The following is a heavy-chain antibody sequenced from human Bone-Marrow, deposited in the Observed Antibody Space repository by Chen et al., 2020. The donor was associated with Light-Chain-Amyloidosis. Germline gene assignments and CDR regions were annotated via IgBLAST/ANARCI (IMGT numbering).Heavy chain of an antibody. CDR3: ARSLLGYCSSTSCRSFDY. V-gene: IGHV4-39*01. D-gene: IGHD2-2*01. Sequence: QLQLQESGPGLVKPSETLSLTCTVSGGSISSSSYYWGWIRQPPGKGLKWIGSIYYSGSTYYNPSLKSRVTISVDTSKYQFSLKLSSVTAADTAVYYCARSLLGYCSSTSCRSFDYWGQGTLVTVSS. J-gene: IGHJ4*02. CDR1: GGSISSSSYY. CDR2: IYYSGST.